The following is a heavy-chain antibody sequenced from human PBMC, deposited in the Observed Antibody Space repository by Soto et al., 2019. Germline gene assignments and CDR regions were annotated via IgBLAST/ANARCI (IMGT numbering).Heavy chain of an antibody. J-gene: IGHJ4*02. D-gene: IGHD2-2*01. CDR3: AKGSSTSRPYYFDY. CDR2: ITGNGGST. CDR1: GFTFSSYA. V-gene: IGHV3-23*01. Sequence: EVQLLESGGGLVQPAGSLRLSCAASGFTFSSYAMAWVRQAPGKGLEWVSAITGNGGSTFYADSVKGRFTISRDNFKNTLSLQMNGLRADDTAVYFCAKGSSTSRPYYFDYWGQGSLVTVSS.